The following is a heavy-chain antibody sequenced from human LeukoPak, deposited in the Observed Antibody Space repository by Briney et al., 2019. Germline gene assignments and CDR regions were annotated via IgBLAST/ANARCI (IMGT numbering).Heavy chain of an antibody. CDR2: INHSGST. J-gene: IGHJ6*02. CDR3: ARVGGRYCTNGVCYASRYYYYGMDV. V-gene: IGHV4-34*01. D-gene: IGHD2-8*01. CDR1: GGSFSGYY. Sequence: SETLSLTCAVYGGSFSGYYWSWIRQPPGKGLEWIGEINHSGSTNYNPSLKSRVTISVDTSKNQFSLKLSSVTAADTAVYYCARVGGRYCTNGVCYASRYYYYGMDVWGQGTTVTVSS.